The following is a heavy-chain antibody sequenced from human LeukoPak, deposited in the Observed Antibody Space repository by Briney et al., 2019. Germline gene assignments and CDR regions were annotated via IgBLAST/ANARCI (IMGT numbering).Heavy chain of an antibody. CDR2: INPSGGST. J-gene: IGHJ4*02. D-gene: IGHD3-22*01. V-gene: IGHV1-46*01. CDR1: GYTLTSYY. Sequence: ASVKVSCKASGYTLTSYYMHWVRRAPGQGLEWMGIINPSGGSTSYAQKFQGRVTMTRDTSTSTVYMELSSLRSEDTAVYYCARDLAGAYYYDSSGYKGNIDYWGQGTLVTVSS. CDR3: ARDLAGAYYYDSSGYKGNIDY.